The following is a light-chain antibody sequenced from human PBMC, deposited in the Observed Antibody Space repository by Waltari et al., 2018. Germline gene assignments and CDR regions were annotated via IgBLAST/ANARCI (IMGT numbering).Light chain of an antibody. V-gene: IGKV1-5*03. CDR1: QSICNW. CDR3: QRYNGFPLS. J-gene: IGKJ4*01. CDR2: KAS. Sequence: DIQMTQSPSTLSASVGDRVTITCRASQSICNWLAWYQQKPGKAPNLLIYKASVLESGVPSRFSGSGSGTEFTLTISNLQPDDFATFYCQRYNGFPLSFGGGTRLDIK.